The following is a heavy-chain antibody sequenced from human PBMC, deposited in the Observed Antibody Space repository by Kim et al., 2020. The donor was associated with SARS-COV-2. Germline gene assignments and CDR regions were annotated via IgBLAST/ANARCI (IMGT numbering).Heavy chain of an antibody. J-gene: IGHJ3*02. CDR1: GGSISSYY. CDR3: ARAGFLGFAFDI. V-gene: IGHV4-59*13. D-gene: IGHD3-16*01. Sequence: SETLSLTCTVSGGSISSYYWSWIRQPPGKGLEWIGYIYYSGSTNYNPSLKSRVTISVDTSKNQFSLKLSSVTAADTAVYYCARAGFLGFAFDIWGQGTMVTVSS. CDR2: IYYSGST.